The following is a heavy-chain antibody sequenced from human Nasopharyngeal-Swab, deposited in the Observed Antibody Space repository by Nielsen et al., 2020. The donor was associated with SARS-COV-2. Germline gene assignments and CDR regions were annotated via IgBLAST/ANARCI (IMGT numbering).Heavy chain of an antibody. D-gene: IGHD3-10*01. V-gene: IGHV4-61*08. CDR2: LYHDGGT. J-gene: IGHJ4*02. CDR1: GGSVSSAGYY. CDR3: ARDRGDLRKYNCDS. Sequence: GSLRLSCSVSGGSVSSAGYYWNWIRQPPGRALEWLGYLYHDGGTNYNPSLMGRVIMSVDTSKNQFSLRLTSVTTADTAVYYCARDRGDLRKYNCDSWGQGTLVTVSS.